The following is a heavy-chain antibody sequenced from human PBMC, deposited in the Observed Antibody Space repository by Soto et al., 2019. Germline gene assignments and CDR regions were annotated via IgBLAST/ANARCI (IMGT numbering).Heavy chain of an antibody. J-gene: IGHJ6*02. D-gene: IGHD3-22*01. CDR1: GYSFTSYW. Sequence: GESLKISCKGSGYSFTSYWIGWVRQMPGKGLEWMGIIYPGDSDTRYSPSFQGQVTISADKSISTAYLQWSSLKASDTAMYYCPRHLPNYDDRSGYSPPPYYYYGMDVWGQGTTVTVSS. V-gene: IGHV5-51*01. CDR2: IYPGDSDT. CDR3: PRHLPNYDDRSGYSPPPYYYYGMDV.